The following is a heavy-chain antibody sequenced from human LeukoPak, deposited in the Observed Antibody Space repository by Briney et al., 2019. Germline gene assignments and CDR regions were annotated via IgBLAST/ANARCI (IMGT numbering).Heavy chain of an antibody. V-gene: IGHV3-23*01. CDR3: AKEFYFATAV. Sequence: GGSLRLSCAASGFTFSSYAMSWVRQAPGKGLEWVSAISGGGTTHYADSVKGRFTISRDNSMNMLSLQMNNLRAEDTAVYYCAKEFYFATAVWGQGTTVTVSS. D-gene: IGHD2-15*01. CDR2: ISGGGTT. CDR1: GFTFSSYA. J-gene: IGHJ6*02.